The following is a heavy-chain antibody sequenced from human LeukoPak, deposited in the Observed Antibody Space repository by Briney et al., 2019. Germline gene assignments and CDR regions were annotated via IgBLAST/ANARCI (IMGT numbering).Heavy chain of an antibody. D-gene: IGHD3-10*01. V-gene: IGHV4-34*01. Sequence: SETLSLTCAAYGGSFSDYYWTWVRQPPDKGLEWIGEINHNGSTNYNPSLKSRVTISVDTSKNQFSLKLSSVTAADTAEYYCARYSGESNCFDPWGQGTLVTVSS. J-gene: IGHJ5*02. CDR2: INHNGST. CDR3: ARYSGESNCFDP. CDR1: GGSFSDYY.